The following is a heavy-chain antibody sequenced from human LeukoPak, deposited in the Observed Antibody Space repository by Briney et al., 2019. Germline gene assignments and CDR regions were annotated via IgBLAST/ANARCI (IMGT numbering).Heavy chain of an antibody. CDR1: GFTFSGSA. J-gene: IGHJ6*03. CDR3: TRPGTGTRSYMDV. Sequence: PGGSLRLSCAASGFTFSGSAMHWVRQASGKGLEWVGRIRSKANSYATAYAASGKGRFTISRDDSKKTAYLQMNRQKNEDTAVYYCTRPGTGTRSYMDVWGKGTTVTVSS. D-gene: IGHD1-7*01. CDR2: IRSKANSYAT. V-gene: IGHV3-73*01.